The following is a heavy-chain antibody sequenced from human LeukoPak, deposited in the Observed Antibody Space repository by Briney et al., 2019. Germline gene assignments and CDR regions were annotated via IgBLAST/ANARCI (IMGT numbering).Heavy chain of an antibody. Sequence: ASVKVSCQASGCTFNSYYMHLVGQAPGQGIEWMGVINPSGGSTSYAQKFQGRVTMTRDMSTSTVYMELSSLRSEDTAVYYCARAGYSSFLDPWGQGTLVTVSS. D-gene: IGHD6-13*01. CDR2: INPSGGST. CDR1: GCTFNSYY. J-gene: IGHJ5*02. CDR3: ARAGYSSFLDP. V-gene: IGHV1-46*02.